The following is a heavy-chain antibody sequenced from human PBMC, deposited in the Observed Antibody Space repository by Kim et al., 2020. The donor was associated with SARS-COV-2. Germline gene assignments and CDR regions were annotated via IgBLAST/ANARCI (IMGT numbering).Heavy chain of an antibody. CDR1: GFTFSSYA. J-gene: IGHJ3*02. D-gene: IGHD3-10*01. CDR2: IYSGGSST. V-gene: IGHV3-23*03. Sequence: GGSLRLSCAASGFTFSSYAMSWVRQAPGKGLERVSVIYSGGSSTYYADSVKGRFTISRDNSKNTLYLQMNSLRAEDTAVYYCAKDLWFGESISPLDAFDIWGQGTMVTVSS. CDR3: AKDLWFGESISPLDAFDI.